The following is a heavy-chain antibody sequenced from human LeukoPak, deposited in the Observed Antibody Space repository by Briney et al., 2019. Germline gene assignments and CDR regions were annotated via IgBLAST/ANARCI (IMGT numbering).Heavy chain of an antibody. V-gene: IGHV5-51*01. J-gene: IGHJ4*02. CDR3: ARAPASVSNPYYFDY. D-gene: IGHD4-11*01. Sequence: GESLKISCKASGYSFSNYWIGWVRQMPGKGLEWMGIIYPGDSDTTNSPSFQGHVTISAAKSITTGYLQQSSLKASDTAMYYCARAPASVSNPYYFDYWGQGALVTVSS. CDR2: IYPGDSDT. CDR1: GYSFSNYW.